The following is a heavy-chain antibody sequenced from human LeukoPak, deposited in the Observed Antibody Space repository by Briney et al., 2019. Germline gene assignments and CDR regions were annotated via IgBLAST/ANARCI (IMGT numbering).Heavy chain of an antibody. CDR1: GYTFTSYG. V-gene: IGHV1-18*01. J-gene: IGHJ4*02. D-gene: IGHD6-13*01. CDR2: ISAYNGNT. Sequence: ASVKVSCKASGYTFTSYGISWVRQAPGQGLEWMGWISAYNGNTNYAQKLQGRVTMTTDTSTSTAYTELRSLRSDDTAVYYCATEAAAYSFDYWGQGTLVTVSS. CDR3: ATEAAAYSFDY.